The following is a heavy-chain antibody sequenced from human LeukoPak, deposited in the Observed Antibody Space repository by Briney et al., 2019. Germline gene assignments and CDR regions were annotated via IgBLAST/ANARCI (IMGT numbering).Heavy chain of an antibody. CDR3: AGSDCSGGSCLPTHYYGMDV. V-gene: IGHV4-61*08. J-gene: IGHJ6*02. CDR1: GGSISSGDYY. CDR2: IYYSGST. D-gene: IGHD2-15*01. Sequence: PSETLSLTCTVSGGSISSGDYYWSWIRQPPGKGLEWIGYIYYSGSTNYNPSLNSRVTISVDTSKNQFSLKLSSVTAADTAVYYCAGSDCSGGSCLPTHYYGMDVWGQGTTVTVSS.